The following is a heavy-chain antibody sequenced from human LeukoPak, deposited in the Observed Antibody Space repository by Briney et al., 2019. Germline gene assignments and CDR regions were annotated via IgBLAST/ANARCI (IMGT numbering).Heavy chain of an antibody. J-gene: IGHJ4*02. D-gene: IGHD3-22*01. V-gene: IGHV4-34*01. CDR3: ARARRYYYDSSGYYN. Sequence: KPSETLSLTCAVYGGSFSGYYWSWIRQPPGKGLEWIGEINHGGSTNYNPSLKSRVTISVDTSKNQFSLKLSSVTAADTAVYYCARARRYYYDSSGYYNWGQGTLVTVSS. CDR2: INHGGST. CDR1: GGSFSGYY.